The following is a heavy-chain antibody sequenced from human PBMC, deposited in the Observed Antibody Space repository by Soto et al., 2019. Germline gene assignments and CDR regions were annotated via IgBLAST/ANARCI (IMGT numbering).Heavy chain of an antibody. Sequence: QVQLVQSGAEVKKPGSSVKVSCKASGGTFSNYGISWVRQAPGQGPEWLGGIIPLFGTANYAQRFQGRVTITAAESTITAYMELSSLRSEDTAVYYCARPRSYYYDSSAERAFDIWGQGTMVTVSS. CDR2: IIPLFGTA. J-gene: IGHJ3*02. CDR3: ARPRSYYYDSSAERAFDI. V-gene: IGHV1-69*01. D-gene: IGHD3-22*01. CDR1: GGTFSNYG.